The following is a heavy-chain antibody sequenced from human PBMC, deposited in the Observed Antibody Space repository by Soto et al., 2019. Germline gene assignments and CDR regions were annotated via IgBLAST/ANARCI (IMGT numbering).Heavy chain of an antibody. V-gene: IGHV3-11*06. CDR2: ISSSSSYT. Sequence: VGSLRLSCGASGFTFGDYDRSWIRQAPGKGLEWVSYISSSSSYTNYADSVKGRFTISRDNAKNSLYLQMNSLRAEDTAVYYCARESDYYYYGMDVWGQGTTVTVSS. J-gene: IGHJ6*02. CDR1: GFTFGDYD. CDR3: ARESDYYYYGMDV.